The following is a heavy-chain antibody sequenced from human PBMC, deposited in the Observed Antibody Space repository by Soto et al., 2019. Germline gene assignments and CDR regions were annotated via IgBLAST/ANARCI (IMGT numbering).Heavy chain of an antibody. Sequence: GGSLRLSCAASGFTFSSYAMSWVRQAPGKGLEWVSAISGSGGSTYYADSVKGRFTISRDNSKNTPYLQMNSLRAEDTAVYYCAKCLSGDYGDYGDDYWGQGTLVTVSS. J-gene: IGHJ4*02. D-gene: IGHD4-17*01. V-gene: IGHV3-23*01. CDR2: ISGSGGST. CDR1: GFTFSSYA. CDR3: AKCLSGDYGDYGDDY.